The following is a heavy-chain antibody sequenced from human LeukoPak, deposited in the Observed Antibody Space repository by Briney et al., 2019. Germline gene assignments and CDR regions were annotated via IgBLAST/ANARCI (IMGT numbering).Heavy chain of an antibody. CDR3: AKDRGLEVPARFDY. Sequence: GGSLRLSCAASGFIFGTYGMHWVRQTPGKGLEWMSFISHDETNKYYADSVKGRFAISRDNSKNMLYLQMNGLKPEDTAVYYCAKDRGLEVPARFDYWGQGTLVTVSS. CDR1: GFIFGTYG. D-gene: IGHD2-2*01. V-gene: IGHV3-30*18. CDR2: ISHDETNK. J-gene: IGHJ4*02.